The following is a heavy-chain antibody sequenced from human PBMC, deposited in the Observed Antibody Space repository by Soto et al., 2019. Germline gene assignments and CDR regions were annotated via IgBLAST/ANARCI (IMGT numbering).Heavy chain of an antibody. J-gene: IGHJ5*02. V-gene: IGHV1-18*04. D-gene: IGHD3-22*01. CDR1: GYTFTSYG. CDR3: ARVLYPRGVVVITTWFDP. CDR2: NSAYNGNT. Sequence: GASVKVSCKASGYTFTSYGISWVRQAPGQGLEWMGWNSAYNGNTNYAQKLQGRVTMTTDTSTSTAYMELRSLRSDDTAVYYCARVLYPRGVVVITTWFDPWGQGTLVTISS.